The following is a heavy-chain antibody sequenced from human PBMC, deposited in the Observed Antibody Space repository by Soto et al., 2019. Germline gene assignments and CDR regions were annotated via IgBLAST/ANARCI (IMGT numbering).Heavy chain of an antibody. J-gene: IGHJ4*02. CDR1: GGSINSGGYC. D-gene: IGHD5-18*01. CDR2: ISYGGRT. V-gene: IGHV4-31*03. CDR3: SRGILV. Sequence: QVQLQESGPGLVKPSQTLSLTCTVSGGSINSGGYCWSWILQHPGKGLDWIGCISYGGRTSYNPSLKSRVTMSVDTSKNQFSLKLTSVTAADTAVYYCSRGILVWGQGALITVSS.